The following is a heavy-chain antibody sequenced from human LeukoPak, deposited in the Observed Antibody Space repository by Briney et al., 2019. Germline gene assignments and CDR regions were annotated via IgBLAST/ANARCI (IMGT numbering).Heavy chain of an antibody. D-gene: IGHD3-10*01. Sequence: ASVKVSCKASGGTFSSYAISWVRQAPGQGLEWMGGIIPIFGTANYAQKFQGRVTITTDESTSTAYMELSRLRSDDTAVYYCARASLWFGELAAFDYWGQGTLVTVSS. CDR2: IIPIFGTA. CDR3: ARASLWFGELAAFDY. V-gene: IGHV1-69*05. J-gene: IGHJ4*02. CDR1: GGTFSSYA.